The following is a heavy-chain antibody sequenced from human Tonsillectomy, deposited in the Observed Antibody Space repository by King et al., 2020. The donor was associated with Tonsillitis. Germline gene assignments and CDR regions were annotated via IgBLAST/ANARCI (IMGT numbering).Heavy chain of an antibody. Sequence: VQLVESGGDLVKPGGSLRLSCAASGFTFTNAWMSWVRQAPGKGLEWVGRIKSKGDGGATEYDAPVKGRFTISRDDSRNMVFLQMNSLRTEDTAVYYWTPGAKYRGIDVWGQGTTVTVSS. J-gene: IGHJ6*02. V-gene: IGHV3-15*01. CDR3: TPGAKYRGIDV. CDR2: IKSKGDGGAT. D-gene: IGHD2/OR15-2a*01. CDR1: GFTFTNAW.